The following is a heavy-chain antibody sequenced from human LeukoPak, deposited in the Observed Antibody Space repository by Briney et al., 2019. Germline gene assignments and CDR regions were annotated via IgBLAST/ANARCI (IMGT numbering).Heavy chain of an antibody. J-gene: IGHJ3*02. Sequence: PGGSLRLSCAASGFTFSSYSMTWVRQAPGKGLEWVSSISSSSSYIYYADSVKGRFTISRDNAKNSLYLQMNSLRAEDTAVYYCARDVNYIYYGDYGGVGVFDIWGQGTMVTVSS. CDR1: GFTFSSYS. D-gene: IGHD4-17*01. CDR2: ISSSSSYI. CDR3: ARDVNYIYYGDYGGVGVFDI. V-gene: IGHV3-21*01.